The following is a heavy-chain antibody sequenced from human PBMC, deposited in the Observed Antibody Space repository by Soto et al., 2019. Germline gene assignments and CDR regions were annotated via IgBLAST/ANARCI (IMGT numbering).Heavy chain of an antibody. CDR3: AKLSGYDYYYYIDV. D-gene: IGHD1-26*01. CDR1: GLTFSAFA. V-gene: IGHV3-23*01. Sequence: HPGGSLRLSCAASGLTFSAFAMNWVRQAPGKGLEWVSAITGSGGSTYYVDSVKGRFTISRDNSKNTLHLQMNSLRAEDSAVYYCAKLSGYDYYYYIDVWGKGTTVTVSS. CDR2: ITGSGGST. J-gene: IGHJ6*03.